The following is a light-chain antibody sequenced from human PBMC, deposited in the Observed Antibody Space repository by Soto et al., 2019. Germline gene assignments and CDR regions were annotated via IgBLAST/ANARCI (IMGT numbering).Light chain of an antibody. CDR2: STN. CDR3: AAWDGSLNVVL. V-gene: IGLV1-44*01. J-gene: IGLJ2*01. Sequence: QSVLTQPPSASGTPGQRVTISCSGSSSNIGTNTVNWYQQLPGSAPQLLLYSTNQRPSELPGRFSASKSGTSASLAISGLQSDDDADYSCAAWDGSLNVVLFGGGTKLTVL. CDR1: SSNIGTNT.